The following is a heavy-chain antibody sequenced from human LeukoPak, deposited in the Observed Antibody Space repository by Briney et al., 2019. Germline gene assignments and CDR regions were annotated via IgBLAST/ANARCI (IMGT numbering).Heavy chain of an antibody. V-gene: IGHV4-39*07. CDR3: ARFQSIVVVTAIPY. Sequence: SETLSLTCTVSGGSISSSSYYWGWIRQPPGKGLEWIGSIYYSGSTYYNPSLKSRVTISVDTSKNQFSLKLSSVTAADTAVYYCARFQSIVVVTAIPYWGQGTLVTVSS. CDR1: GGSISSSSYY. J-gene: IGHJ4*02. D-gene: IGHD2-21*02. CDR2: IYYSGST.